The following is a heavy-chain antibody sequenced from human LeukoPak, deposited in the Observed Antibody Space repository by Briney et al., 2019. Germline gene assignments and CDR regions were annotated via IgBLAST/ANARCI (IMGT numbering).Heavy chain of an antibody. CDR1: GGSISSYY. V-gene: IGHV4-4*07. CDR2: IYTSGST. Sequence: TSETLSLTCTVSGGSISSYYWSWIRQPAGKGLEWIGRIYTSGSTNYNPSLKSRVTMSVDTSKNQFSLKLSSVTAADTAVYYCARDGGDYIFNWYFDLWGRGILVTVSS. D-gene: IGHD4-17*01. CDR3: ARDGGDYIFNWYFDL. J-gene: IGHJ2*01.